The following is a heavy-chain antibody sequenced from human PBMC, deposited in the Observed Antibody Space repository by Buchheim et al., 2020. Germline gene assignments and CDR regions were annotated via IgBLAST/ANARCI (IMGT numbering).Heavy chain of an antibody. D-gene: IGHD3-9*01. V-gene: IGHV4-34*01. CDR3: ARGPPHYDILTGYYTGVLY. J-gene: IGHJ4*02. CDR1: GGSFSGYY. CDR2: INHSGST. Sequence: QVQLQQWGAGLLKPSETLSLTCAVYGGSFSGYYWSWIRQPPGKGLEWIGEINHSGSTNYNPSLKSRVTISVDTSKNQFSLKLGSVTAADTAVYYCARGPPHYDILTGYYTGVLYWGQGTL.